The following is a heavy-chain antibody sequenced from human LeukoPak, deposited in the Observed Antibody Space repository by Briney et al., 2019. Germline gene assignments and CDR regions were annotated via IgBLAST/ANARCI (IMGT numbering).Heavy chain of an antibody. V-gene: IGHV3-23*01. D-gene: IGHD2-2*01. CDR3: AKSAQVVPAAMDAFDI. J-gene: IGHJ3*02. CDR2: ISGSGGST. Sequence: GESLRLSCAASGFTFSSYAMSWVRQAPGKGLEWVSTISGSGGSTYYADSVKGRFTISRDNSKNTLYLQMNSLRAEDTAVCYCAKSAQVVPAAMDAFDIWGQGTMVTVSS. CDR1: GFTFSSYA.